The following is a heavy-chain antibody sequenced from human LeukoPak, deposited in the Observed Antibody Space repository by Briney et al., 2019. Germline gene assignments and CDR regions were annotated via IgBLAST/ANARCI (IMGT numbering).Heavy chain of an antibody. CDR3: AREVGSSSSWGFDP. CDR2: IWYDGSGK. Sequence: PGGSLRLSCAGSGFTFSSHWMSWVRQAPGKGLEWVAAIWYDGSGKWHADSVRGRFTISRDNSKNTLYLQMNSLSAEDTAVYYCAREVGSSSSWGFDPWGQGTLVTVSS. D-gene: IGHD6-6*01. J-gene: IGHJ5*02. CDR1: GFTFSSHW. V-gene: IGHV3-33*08.